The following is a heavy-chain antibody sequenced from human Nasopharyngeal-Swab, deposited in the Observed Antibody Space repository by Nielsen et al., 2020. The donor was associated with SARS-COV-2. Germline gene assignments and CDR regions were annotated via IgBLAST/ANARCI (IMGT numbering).Heavy chain of an antibody. J-gene: IGHJ5*02. Sequence: GGSLRLSCKGSGSSFTSYWISWVRQMPGKGLEWMGRIDPSDSYTNYSPSFQGHLTISADKSISTAYLQWTSLKASDTAMYYCARHGGDDYVWGSYHTGWFDPWGQGTLVTVSS. CDR1: GSSFTSYW. CDR2: IDPSDSYT. V-gene: IGHV5-10-1*01. D-gene: IGHD3-16*02. CDR3: ARHGGDDYVWGSYHTGWFDP.